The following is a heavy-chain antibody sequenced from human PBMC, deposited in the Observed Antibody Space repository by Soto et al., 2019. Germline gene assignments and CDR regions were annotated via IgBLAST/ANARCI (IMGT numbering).Heavy chain of an antibody. V-gene: IGHV4-39*01. J-gene: IGHJ6*02. Sequence: SETLSLTCTVSGGSISSSSYYWGWIRQPPGKGLEWIGSIYYSGSTYYNPSLKSRVTISVDTSKNQFSLKLSSVTAADTAVYYCARHRVGATTFYYYYGMDVWGQGTTVTVSS. CDR1: GGSISSSSYY. CDR3: ARHRVGATTFYYYYGMDV. D-gene: IGHD1-26*01. CDR2: IYYSGST.